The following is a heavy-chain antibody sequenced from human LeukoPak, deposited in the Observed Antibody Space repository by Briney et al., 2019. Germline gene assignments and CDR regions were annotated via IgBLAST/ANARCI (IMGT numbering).Heavy chain of an antibody. V-gene: IGHV1-2*02. CDR1: GYTFTGYY. D-gene: IGHD3-3*01. CDR3: ARGQSYYDFWSGIIDY. CDR2: INPNSGGT. Sequence: ASVKVSCKASGYTFTGYYMHRVRQAPGQGLEWMGWINPNSGGTNYAQKFQGRVTMIRDTSISTAYMELSRLRSDDTAVYYCARGQSYYDFWSGIIDYWGQGTLVTVSS. J-gene: IGHJ4*02.